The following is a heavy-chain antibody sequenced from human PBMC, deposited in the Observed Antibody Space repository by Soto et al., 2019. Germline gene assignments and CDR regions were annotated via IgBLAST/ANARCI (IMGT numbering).Heavy chain of an antibody. CDR2: IFYSGSF. CDR1: GGSISSGTSY. Sequence: SETLSLTCTVSGGSISSGTSYWSWIRQRPGKGLEWIGYIFYSGSFYYTPSLRGRVMILADTSKNQFTLRLSSVTAADTAVYYCARHSFTGYDKNWFDPWGQGTLVTVSS. D-gene: IGHD5-12*01. V-gene: IGHV4-31*03. CDR3: ARHSFTGYDKNWFDP. J-gene: IGHJ5*02.